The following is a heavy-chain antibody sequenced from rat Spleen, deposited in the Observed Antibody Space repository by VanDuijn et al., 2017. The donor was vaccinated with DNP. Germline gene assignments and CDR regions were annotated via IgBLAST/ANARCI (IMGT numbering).Heavy chain of an antibody. CDR2: ISYDGGSI. Sequence: EVQLVESGGGLVQPGRSLKLSCAASGFTFSDYYMAWVRQAPTKGLEWVAYISYDGGSIDYGDSVKGRFTISRDNAKNTLYLQMNSLRSEDTATYYCARSTEGLRGFYFDYWGQGVMVTVSS. V-gene: IGHV5-22*01. J-gene: IGHJ2*01. CDR3: ARSTEGLRGFYFDY. D-gene: IGHD1-11*01. CDR1: GFTFSDYY.